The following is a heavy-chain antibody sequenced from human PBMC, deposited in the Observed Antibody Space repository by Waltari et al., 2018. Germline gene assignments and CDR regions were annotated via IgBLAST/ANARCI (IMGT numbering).Heavy chain of an antibody. CDR3: ARDSWSGNYPDWDF. Sequence: QVELVESGGGVAQPGRSLRLSCAASGFTFSYYAMHWVRQAPGKGLGWVVVVSFVGSNQYYAESVTGRFTISRDNSKNTLNLQMNRLRTEDTAVYYCARDSWSGNYPDWDFWGQGTLVTVSS. D-gene: IGHD3-10*01. CDR2: VSFVGSNQ. CDR1: GFTFSYYA. V-gene: IGHV3-30*04. J-gene: IGHJ4*02.